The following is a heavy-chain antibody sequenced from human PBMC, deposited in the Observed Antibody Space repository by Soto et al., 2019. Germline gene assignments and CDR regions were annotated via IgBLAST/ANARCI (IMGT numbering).Heavy chain of an antibody. D-gene: IGHD6-19*01. CDR3: ASVDSSGWVHIGAFDI. CDR2: MNPNSGNT. Sequence: QVQLVQSGAEVKKPGASVKVSCKASGYTFTSYDINWVRQATGRGLEWMGWMNPNSGNTGYAQKFQGRVTMTRNTSISTAYMELSSLRSEDTAVYYCASVDSSGWVHIGAFDIWGQGTMVTVSS. V-gene: IGHV1-8*01. CDR1: GYTFTSYD. J-gene: IGHJ3*02.